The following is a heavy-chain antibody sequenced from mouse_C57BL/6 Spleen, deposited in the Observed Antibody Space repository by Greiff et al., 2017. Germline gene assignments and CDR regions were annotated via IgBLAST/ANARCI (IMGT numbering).Heavy chain of an antibody. CDR3: ARDYGNYNGWFAY. J-gene: IGHJ3*01. CDR2: IYPRSGNT. CDR1: GYTFTSYG. V-gene: IGHV1-81*01. D-gene: IGHD2-1*01. Sequence: QVQLQQSGAELARPGASVKLSCKASGYTFTSYGISWVKQRTGQGLEWIGEIYPRSGNTYYNEKFKGKATLTADKSSSTAYMELRSLTSEDSAVYFCARDYGNYNGWFAYWGQGTLGTVSA.